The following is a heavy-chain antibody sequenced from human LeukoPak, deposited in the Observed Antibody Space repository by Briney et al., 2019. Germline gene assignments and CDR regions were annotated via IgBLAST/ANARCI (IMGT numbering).Heavy chain of an antibody. CDR3: ARVKYSSSWSLGDY. D-gene: IGHD6-13*01. J-gene: IGHJ4*02. CDR1: GYSFTGYW. Sequence: RGESLKISCKGFGYSFTGYWIGWVRQMPGKGLEWMGVIYPSDSYTNYSPSFQGHVTISADKSISTAYLQWSSLKASDTAMYYCARVKYSSSWSLGDYWGQGTLVIVSS. V-gene: IGHV5-10-1*01. CDR2: IYPSDSYT.